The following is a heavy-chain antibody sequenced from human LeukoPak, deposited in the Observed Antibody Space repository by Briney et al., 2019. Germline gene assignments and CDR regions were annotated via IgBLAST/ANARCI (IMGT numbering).Heavy chain of an antibody. V-gene: IGHV4-34*01. D-gene: IGHD2-15*01. Sequence: SETLSLTCAVYGGSFSGNYWSWIRQPPGKGLEWIGEINHSGSTNYNPSLKSRVTISVDTSKNQFSLKLSSVTAADTAVYYCARGSGYCSGGSCVNDYWGQGTLVTVSS. J-gene: IGHJ4*02. CDR2: INHSGST. CDR3: ARGSGYCSGGSCVNDY. CDR1: GGSFSGNY.